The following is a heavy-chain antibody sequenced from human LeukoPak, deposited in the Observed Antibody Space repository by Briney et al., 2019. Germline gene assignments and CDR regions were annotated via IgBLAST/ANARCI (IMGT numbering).Heavy chain of an antibody. J-gene: IGHJ5*02. CDR2: IIPIFGTV. Sequence: SVKVSCKASGGTFSSYAISWVRQAPGQGLEWMGGIIPIFGTVNYAQKFQGRVTITADESTSTAYMELSSLRSEDTAVYYCASLLYDFWSGYSNWFYPWGQGTLVTVSS. V-gene: IGHV1-69*01. CDR3: ASLLYDFWSGYSNWFYP. D-gene: IGHD3-3*01. CDR1: GGTFSSYA.